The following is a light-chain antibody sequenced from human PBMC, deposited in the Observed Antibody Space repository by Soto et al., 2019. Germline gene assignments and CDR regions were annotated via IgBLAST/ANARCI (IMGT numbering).Light chain of an antibody. CDR2: EDN. V-gene: IGLV6-57*04. Sequence: NFMLTQPHSVSESPGQTVTISCTRSSGSIASNYVQWYQQRPGSAPTTVIYEDNQRPSGVPDRFSGSIDSSSNSSSLTMSGLKTEDEADYYCQSDDSSSRDVFGTGTKLTVL. CDR1: SGSIASNY. CDR3: QSDDSSSRDV. J-gene: IGLJ1*01.